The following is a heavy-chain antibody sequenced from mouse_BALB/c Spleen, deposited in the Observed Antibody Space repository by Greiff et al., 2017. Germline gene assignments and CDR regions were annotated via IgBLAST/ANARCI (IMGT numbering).Heavy chain of an antibody. Sequence: EVKLMESGPGLVKPSQSLSLTCTVTGYSITSDYAWNWIRQFPGNKLEWMGYISYSGSTSYNPSLKSRISITRDTSKNQFFLQLNSVTTEDTATYYCARFNYWGQGTTLTVSS. V-gene: IGHV3-2*02. CDR1: GYSITSDYA. CDR2: ISYSGST. J-gene: IGHJ2*01. CDR3: ARFNY.